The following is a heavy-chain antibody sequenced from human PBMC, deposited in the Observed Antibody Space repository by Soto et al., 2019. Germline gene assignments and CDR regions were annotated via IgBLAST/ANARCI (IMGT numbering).Heavy chain of an antibody. D-gene: IGHD1-26*01. CDR2: IWYDGGTK. Sequence: PGGSLRLSCAASGFTFRTYGLHWVRQAPGKGLEWVAVIWYDGGTKYYADSVKGRFTISRDNSKNTLYLQMNSLRAEDTAVYYCAGASSGSYGHFDFWGQGT. CDR3: AGASSGSYGHFDF. V-gene: IGHV3-33*01. CDR1: GFTFRTYG. J-gene: IGHJ4*02.